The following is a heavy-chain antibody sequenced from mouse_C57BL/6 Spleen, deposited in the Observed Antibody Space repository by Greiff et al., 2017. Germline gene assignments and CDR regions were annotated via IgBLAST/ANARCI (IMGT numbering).Heavy chain of an antibody. D-gene: IGHD6-1*01. J-gene: IGHJ4*01. Sequence: QVQLQQPGAELVKPGASVKLSCKASGYTFTSYWMHWVKQRPGQGLEWIGMIHPNSGSTNYNEKFKSKATLTVDKSSSTAYMQLSSLTSEDSAVYYCARSRNYDYAMDYWGQGTSVTVSS. V-gene: IGHV1-64*01. CDR1: GYTFTSYW. CDR3: ARSRNYDYAMDY. CDR2: IHPNSGST.